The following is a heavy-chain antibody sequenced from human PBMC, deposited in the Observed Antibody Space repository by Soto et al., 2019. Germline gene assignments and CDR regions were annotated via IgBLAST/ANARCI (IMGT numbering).Heavy chain of an antibody. CDR3: GRESGETWDYEAS. V-gene: IGHV4-4*07. CDR1: GGSISSYR. D-gene: IGHD1-7*01. Sequence: QVQLQESGPGLVRPSETLSLTCTVSGGSISSYRWSWIRQPAVKGLEWIGRLNTYGNTHYNPSLKSRVTVSVDTSRNQFFLTLRSVTAADSAVYHCGRESGETWDYEASWGQGTPVTVSS. J-gene: IGHJ5*02. CDR2: LNTYGNT.